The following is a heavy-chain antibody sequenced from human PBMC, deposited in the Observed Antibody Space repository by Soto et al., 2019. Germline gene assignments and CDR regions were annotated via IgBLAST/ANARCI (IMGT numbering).Heavy chain of an antibody. Sequence: EVQLVESGGGLVQPGRSLRLSCAASGFTFDDYAMHWVRQAPGKGLEWVSGISWNSGSIGYADSVKGRFTISRDNAKHSLYLQMNSLRAEDTALYYSAKIGEAVAGRNWYFDLWGRGTLVTVSS. V-gene: IGHV3-9*01. CDR2: ISWNSGSI. D-gene: IGHD6-13*01. J-gene: IGHJ2*01. CDR3: AKIGEAVAGRNWYFDL. CDR1: GFTFDDYA.